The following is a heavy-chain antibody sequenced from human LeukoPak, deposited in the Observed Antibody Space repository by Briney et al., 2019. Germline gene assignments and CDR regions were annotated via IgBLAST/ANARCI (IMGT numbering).Heavy chain of an antibody. V-gene: IGHV4-39*01. CDR2: SYYRGST. Sequence: GALRLSCAASGFTFSSYSMNWIRQPPGKGLEWIGSSYYRGSTYYNPSLKSRVTVSVDTSKNQFSLKLNSVTDADTAVYYCESQSARTGIVVVTATFDYWGQGTLVTVSS. D-gene: IGHD2-21*02. J-gene: IGHJ4*02. CDR3: ESQSARTGIVVVTATFDY. CDR1: GFTFSSYS.